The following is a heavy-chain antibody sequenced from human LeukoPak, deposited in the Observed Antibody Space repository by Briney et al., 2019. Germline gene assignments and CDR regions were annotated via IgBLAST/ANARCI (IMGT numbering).Heavy chain of an antibody. D-gene: IGHD2-15*01. V-gene: IGHV3-23*01. CDR2: IRSSGGTT. Sequence: GSLRLSCTASGFTFSSYAMTWVRQAPGKGLEWVSTIRSSGGTTYYTDSMKGRFTIPRDNSENTLYLQMNSLRAEDTAVYYCAKGLGYCSGDTCYYYFDNWGQGTLVTVSS. CDR1: GFTFSSYA. CDR3: AKGLGYCSGDTCYYYFDN. J-gene: IGHJ4*02.